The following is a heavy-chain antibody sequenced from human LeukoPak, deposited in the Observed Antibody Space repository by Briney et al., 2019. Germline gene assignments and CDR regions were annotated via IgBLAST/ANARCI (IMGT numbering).Heavy chain of an antibody. D-gene: IGHD5/OR15-5a*01. CDR3: ARNSVASKDAFDI. CDR1: GGSFSDYS. Sequence: SETLSLTCAVYGGSFSDYSWTWIRQPPGKGLEWIGEINQSGGTNHNPSLMSRVTISVDRSKNQFSLKLSSVTAADTAVYYCARNSVASKDAFDIWGQGTMVTVSS. CDR2: INQSGGT. J-gene: IGHJ3*02. V-gene: IGHV4-34*01.